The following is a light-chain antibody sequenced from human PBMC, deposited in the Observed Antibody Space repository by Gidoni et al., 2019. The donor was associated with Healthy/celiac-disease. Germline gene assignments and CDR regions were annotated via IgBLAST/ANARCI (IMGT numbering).Light chain of an antibody. CDR2: DAS. CDR1: QDISNY. V-gene: IGKV1-33*01. J-gene: IGKJ3*01. Sequence: EIQMTQTPSSLSASVGDRDTITCQASQDISNYLNWYKQKPGKAPKPLIYDASNLKTGVPSRFSGSGSGTDFTFTISSLQPEDIATYYCQQYDNLPFTFGPGTKVDIK. CDR3: QQYDNLPFT.